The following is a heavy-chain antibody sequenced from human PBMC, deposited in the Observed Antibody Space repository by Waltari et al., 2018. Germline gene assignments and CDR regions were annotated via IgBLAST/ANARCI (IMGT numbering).Heavy chain of an antibody. D-gene: IGHD6-6*01. V-gene: IGHV4-31*03. CDR1: GGSISSGGYY. CDR3: ATWGAALLRNFDY. J-gene: IGHJ4*02. CDR2: IYYSGST. Sequence: QVQLQESGPGLVKPSQTLSLTCTVSGGSISSGGYYWSWIRQHPGKGLEWIGYIYYSGSTYYNPSLKSRVTISVDTSKNQFSLKPSSVTAADTAVYYCATWGAALLRNFDYWGQGTLVTVSS.